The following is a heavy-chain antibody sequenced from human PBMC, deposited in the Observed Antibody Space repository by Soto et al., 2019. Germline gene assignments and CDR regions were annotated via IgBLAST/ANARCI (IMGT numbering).Heavy chain of an antibody. CDR1: GYTFTRYG. CDR2: INVGNGNT. V-gene: IGHV1-3*01. Sequence: ASVKVSCKASGYTFTRYGMHWVRQAPGQRLEWMGWINVGNGNTKYSQKFQGRVTITRDTSASTAHMELNSLRSEDMAVYYCARDPVEVAATPYYMDVWGKGTTVTVSS. CDR3: ARDPVEVAATPYYMDV. J-gene: IGHJ6*03. D-gene: IGHD2-15*01.